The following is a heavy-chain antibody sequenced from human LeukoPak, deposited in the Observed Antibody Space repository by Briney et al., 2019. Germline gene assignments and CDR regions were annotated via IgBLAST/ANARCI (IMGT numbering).Heavy chain of an antibody. D-gene: IGHD5-18*01. J-gene: IGHJ4*02. Sequence: PSETLSLTCAVYGGSFSGYYWSWIRQPPGKGLEWIGEINHSGSTNYNPSLKSRVTISVDASKNQFSLKLSSVTAADTAVYYIARLGGFVYSYGCDYWGQGTLVTVSS. V-gene: IGHV4-34*01. CDR1: GGSFSGYY. CDR3: ARLGGFVYSYGCDY. CDR2: INHSGST.